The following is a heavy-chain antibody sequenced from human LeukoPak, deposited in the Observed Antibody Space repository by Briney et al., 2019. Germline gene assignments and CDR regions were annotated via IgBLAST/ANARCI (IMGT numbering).Heavy chain of an antibody. J-gene: IGHJ4*02. V-gene: IGHV3-23*01. Sequence: GGSLRLSCAASEFIFSDYAMGWVRQAPGKGLEWVSAISGSGGSTYYADSVKGRFTISRDNSKNTLYLQMNSLRAEDTAVYYCAKDPDLYGDYPYFDYWGQGTLVTVSS. CDR2: ISGSGGST. CDR3: AKDPDLYGDYPYFDY. D-gene: IGHD4-17*01. CDR1: EFIFSDYA.